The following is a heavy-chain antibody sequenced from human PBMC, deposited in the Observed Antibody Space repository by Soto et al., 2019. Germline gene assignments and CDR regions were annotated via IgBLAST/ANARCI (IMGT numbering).Heavy chain of an antibody. Sequence: SETLSLTCTVSGGSISSYYWSWIRQPPGKGLEWIGYIYYSGSTNYNPSLKSRVTISVDTSKNQFSLKLSSVTAADTAVYYCARTNRDSGWSFDYWGQGTLVTVSS. V-gene: IGHV4-59*08. CDR3: ARTNRDSGWSFDY. J-gene: IGHJ4*02. CDR2: IYYSGST. CDR1: GGSISSYY. D-gene: IGHD6-19*01.